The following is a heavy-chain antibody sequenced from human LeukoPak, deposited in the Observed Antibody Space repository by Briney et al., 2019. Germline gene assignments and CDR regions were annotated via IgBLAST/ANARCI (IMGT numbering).Heavy chain of an antibody. CDR3: ARDPGYRGESGWFDP. D-gene: IGHD5-18*01. J-gene: IGHJ5*02. Sequence: GGSLRLSCAASGFTFSSYVMHWVRQAPGKGLEWVAVISKGGSHKYYADSVKGRFTIYRDNSKNTLYLQMNSLRDEDTAVYYCARDPGYRGESGWFDPWGQGTQVTVSS. CDR1: GFTFSSYV. CDR2: ISKGGSHK. V-gene: IGHV3-30*04.